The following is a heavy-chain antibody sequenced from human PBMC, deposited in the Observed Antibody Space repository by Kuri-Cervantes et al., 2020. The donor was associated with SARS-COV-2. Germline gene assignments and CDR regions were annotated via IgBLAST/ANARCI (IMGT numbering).Heavy chain of an antibody. J-gene: IGHJ4*02. CDR1: GGSISSGDYY. Sequence: SETLSLTCTVSGGSISSGDYYWSWIRQPPGKGLEWIEYIYYSGSTYYNPSLKSRVTISVDRSKNQFSLKLSSVTAADTAVYYCARVKRITIFGVSTNKAYYFDYWGQGTLVTVSS. D-gene: IGHD3-3*01. CDR2: IYYSGST. CDR3: ARVKRITIFGVSTNKAYYFDY. V-gene: IGHV4-30-4*01.